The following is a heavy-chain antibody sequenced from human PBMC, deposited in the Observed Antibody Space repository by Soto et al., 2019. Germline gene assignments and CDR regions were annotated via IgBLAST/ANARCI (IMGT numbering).Heavy chain of an antibody. D-gene: IGHD3-10*01. J-gene: IGHJ6*02. CDR2: VSYGGST. CDR1: GGSISSSGSY. Sequence: SETLSLTCTVSGGSISSSGSYWGWIRQPPGKGLEWIGTVSYGGSTYYNPSFNSRVAISLDTSKNQFSLNLGSVTATDTALYYCTRRYSYGSGKYAVDVWGHGTTVTVSS. CDR3: TRRYSYGSGKYAVDV. V-gene: IGHV4-39*01.